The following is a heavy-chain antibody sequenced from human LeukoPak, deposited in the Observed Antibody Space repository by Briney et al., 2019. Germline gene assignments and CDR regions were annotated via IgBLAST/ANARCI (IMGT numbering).Heavy chain of an antibody. V-gene: IGHV4-59*01. CDR3: ARQYMVRGVITWFDP. CDR2: IYYSGST. D-gene: IGHD3-10*01. Sequence: PSETLSLTCTVSGGSISSYYRSWIRQPPGKGLEWIGYIYYSGSTNYNPSLKSRVTISVDTSKNQFSLKLSSVTAADTAVYYCARQYMVRGVITWFDPWGQGTLVTVSS. CDR1: GGSISSYY. J-gene: IGHJ5*02.